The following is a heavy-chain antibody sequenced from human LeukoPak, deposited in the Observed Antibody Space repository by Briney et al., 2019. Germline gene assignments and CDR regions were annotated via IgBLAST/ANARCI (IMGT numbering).Heavy chain of an antibody. J-gene: IGHJ3*02. V-gene: IGHV3-33*01. D-gene: IGHD3-22*01. CDR1: GFTFSSYG. Sequence: GGSLRLSCAASGFTFSSYGMHWVRQAPGKGLEWVAVIWYDESNKYYADSVKGRFTISRDNSKNTLYLQMNSLRAEDTAVYYCARVTGYDSSGHYGAFDIWGEGTMVTVSS. CDR2: IWYDESNK. CDR3: ARVTGYDSSGHYGAFDI.